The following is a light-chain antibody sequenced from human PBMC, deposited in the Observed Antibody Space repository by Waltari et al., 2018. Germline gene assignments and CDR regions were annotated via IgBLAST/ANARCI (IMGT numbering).Light chain of an antibody. CDR2: YAS. CDR1: QTIGSS. J-gene: IGKJ2*01. Sequence: EIMLTQSPDFQSVTPKEKVTITCRASQTIGSSLHWYQQKPDQSPKLLIEYASQSFSGVSSRFNGSGSGRDFTLTINALEGEDVATYYCQQSATLPYTFGQGTKLEMK. V-gene: IGKV6-21*01. CDR3: QQSATLPYT.